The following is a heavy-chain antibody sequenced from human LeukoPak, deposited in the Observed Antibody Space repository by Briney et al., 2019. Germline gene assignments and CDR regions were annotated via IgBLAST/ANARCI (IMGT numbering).Heavy chain of an antibody. D-gene: IGHD2-2*01. Sequence: PGGSLRLSCAASGFTFSSYAMSWVRQAPGKGLEWVSAISGSGGSTYYADSVKGRFTFSRDNSKYTLYLQMNSLRAEDTAVYYCAKDLAVVVPAAMNYWGQGTLVTVSS. CDR3: AKDLAVVVPAAMNY. CDR2: ISGSGGST. CDR1: GFTFSSYA. J-gene: IGHJ4*02. V-gene: IGHV3-23*01.